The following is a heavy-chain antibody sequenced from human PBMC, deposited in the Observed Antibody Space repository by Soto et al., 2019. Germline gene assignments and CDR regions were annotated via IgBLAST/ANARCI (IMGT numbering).Heavy chain of an antibody. D-gene: IGHD3-3*01. J-gene: IGHJ6*02. CDR3: ARKSEMAAKWNYEKDADYYYYAMDV. V-gene: IGHV3-30*16. Sequence: QVQLVESGGGVVQPGESLRLSCAASGFIFGSYAMNWVRQVPGKGPEWVAVLSTDGSTPYYADSVRGRFTISRDNSKSTLFLQMNSLRPEDTAIYFCARKSEMAAKWNYEKDADYYYYAMDVWGQGTTVTVSS. CDR2: LSTDGSTP. CDR1: GFIFGSYA.